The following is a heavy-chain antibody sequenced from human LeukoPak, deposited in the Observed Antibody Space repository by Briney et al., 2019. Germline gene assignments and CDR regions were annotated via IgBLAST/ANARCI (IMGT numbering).Heavy chain of an antibody. V-gene: IGHV3-21*01. CDR3: ARSVEGSFDY. CDR2: LSSSSSYI. J-gene: IGHJ4*02. Sequence: GGSLRLSCAASGFTFSSYSMNWVRQAPGKGLEWVSSLSSSSSYIYYADSVKGRFTISRDNAKNSVYLQLNSLRVEDTAVYYCARSVEGSFDYWGQGTLVTVSS. D-gene: IGHD6-19*01. CDR1: GFTFSSYS.